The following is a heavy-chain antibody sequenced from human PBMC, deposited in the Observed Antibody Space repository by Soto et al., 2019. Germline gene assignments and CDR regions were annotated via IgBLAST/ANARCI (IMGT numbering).Heavy chain of an antibody. CDR1: GGSISSSNW. J-gene: IGHJ6*02. CDR3: ARDIVVVPAAIRLGMDV. CDR2: IYHSGST. V-gene: IGHV4-4*02. D-gene: IGHD2-2*01. Sequence: PSETLSLTCAVSGGSISSSNWWSWVRQPPGKGLEWIGEIYHSGSTNYNPSLKSRVTISVDKSKNQFSLKLSSVTAADTAVYYCARDIVVVPAAIRLGMDVWGQGTTVTV.